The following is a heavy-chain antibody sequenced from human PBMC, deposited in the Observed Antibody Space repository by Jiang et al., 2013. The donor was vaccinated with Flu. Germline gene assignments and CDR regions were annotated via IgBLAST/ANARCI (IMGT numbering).Heavy chain of an antibody. CDR3: ARVGLHSSSSDSSGFSLPNYFDS. V-gene: IGHV4-59*10. J-gene: IGHJ4*02. CDR2: IYANGYI. D-gene: IGHD6-19*01. CDR1: GGSFSIYY. Sequence: LLKPSETLSLTCAVYGGSFSIYYWSWLRLPAGKGLERIGQIYANGYINYSSSLKSRVTMSVHASKNRFSLKLNSVTAADTAVYYCARVGLHSSSSDSSGFSLPNYFDSWGQGILVTVSS.